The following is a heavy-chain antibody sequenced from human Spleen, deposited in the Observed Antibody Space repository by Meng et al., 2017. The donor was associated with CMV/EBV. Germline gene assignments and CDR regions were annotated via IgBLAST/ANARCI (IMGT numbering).Heavy chain of an antibody. Sequence: VSSNSATWNWIRQSPSRGLEWLGRTYYRSKWYNDYAISVKSRITINPDTSKNQFSLQLNSVTPEVTAVYYCARYIARGAGRRWFDPWGQGTLVTVSS. CDR3: ARYIARGAGRRWFDP. D-gene: IGHD3-10*01. V-gene: IGHV6-1*01. CDR2: TYYRSKWYN. J-gene: IGHJ5*02. CDR1: VSSNSAT.